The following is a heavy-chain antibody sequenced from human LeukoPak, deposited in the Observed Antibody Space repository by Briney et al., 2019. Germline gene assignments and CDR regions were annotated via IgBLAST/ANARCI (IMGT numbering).Heavy chain of an antibody. D-gene: IGHD3-22*01. V-gene: IGHV4-34*01. Sequence: SETLSLTCAVYGGSFSGYYWSWIRQPPGKGQEWIGEINHSGSTNYNPSLKSRVTISVDTSKNQFSLKLSSVTAADTAVYYCARVPLDDYYDSSGTTQSLYYFDYWGQGTLVTVSS. CDR3: ARVPLDDYYDSSGTTQSLYYFDY. CDR2: INHSGST. J-gene: IGHJ4*02. CDR1: GGSFSGYY.